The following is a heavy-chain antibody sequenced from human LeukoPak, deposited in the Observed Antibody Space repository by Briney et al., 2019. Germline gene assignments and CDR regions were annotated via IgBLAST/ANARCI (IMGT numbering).Heavy chain of an antibody. J-gene: IGHJ4*02. CDR3: ARPSVDGSGSYPY. Sequence: GESLKISCKSSGYSFTSYWISWVRQMPGKGLEWMGRIDPSDSYTNYSPSFQGHVTTSADKSISTAYLQWSSLKASDTAMFYCARPSVDGSGSYPYWGQGTLVTVSS. CDR1: GYSFTSYW. D-gene: IGHD3-10*01. V-gene: IGHV5-10-1*01. CDR2: IDPSDSYT.